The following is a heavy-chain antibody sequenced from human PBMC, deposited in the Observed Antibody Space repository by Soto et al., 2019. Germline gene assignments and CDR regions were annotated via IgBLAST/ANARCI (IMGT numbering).Heavy chain of an antibody. CDR3: ARDKHPVFYYYYYMDV. CDR2: IWYDGSNK. V-gene: IGHV3-33*01. Sequence: GGSLRLSCAASGFTFSSYGMHWVRQAPGKGLEWVAVIWYDGSNKYYADSVKGRFTISRDNSKNTLYLQMNSLRAEETAVYYCARDKHPVFYYYYYMDVWGKGTTVTVSS. CDR1: GFTFSSYG. D-gene: IGHD6-19*01. J-gene: IGHJ6*03.